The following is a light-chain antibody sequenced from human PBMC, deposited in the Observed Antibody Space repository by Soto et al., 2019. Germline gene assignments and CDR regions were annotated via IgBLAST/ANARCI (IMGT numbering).Light chain of an antibody. Sequence: DIPMTQSPSTLSASVGDRVTIACRASQSISNSLAWYQQKPGKAPNLLIYKASSLESGVPSRFSGSGSGTEFTLTISSLQPDDFATYYCRQYVSYPVTFGGGTKVEMK. CDR2: KAS. CDR1: QSISNS. CDR3: RQYVSYPVT. J-gene: IGKJ4*01. V-gene: IGKV1-5*03.